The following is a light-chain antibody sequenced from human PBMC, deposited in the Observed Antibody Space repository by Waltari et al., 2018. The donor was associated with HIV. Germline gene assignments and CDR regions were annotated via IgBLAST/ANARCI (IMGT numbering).Light chain of an antibody. J-gene: IGKJ1*01. CDR1: QSLLRSNGYNY. V-gene: IGKV2-28*01. CDR2: FGS. Sequence: DIVMTQSPLSLPVTAGEPPSISCRPCQSLLRSNGYNYLDWFLQKPGQSPHLVSYFGSNPASWVPDRFSGSGSGTEFTQKSSRVDAEDVGVYYCMQAQQTPWTFGQGTKVEIK. CDR3: MQAQQTPWT.